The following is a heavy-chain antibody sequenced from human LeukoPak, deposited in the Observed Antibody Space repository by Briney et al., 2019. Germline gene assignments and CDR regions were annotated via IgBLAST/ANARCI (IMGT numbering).Heavy chain of an antibody. CDR1: GGTFSSYA. Sequence: GASVKVSCKASGGTFSSYAISWVRQAPGQGLEWMGGIIPISGTANYAQKFQGRVTITADKSTSTAYMELSSLRSDDTAMYYCARRGGKNYGDYLLYYYYMDVWGKGTTVTVSS. CDR2: IIPISGTA. V-gene: IGHV1-69*06. CDR3: ARRGGKNYGDYLLYYYYMDV. D-gene: IGHD4-17*01. J-gene: IGHJ6*03.